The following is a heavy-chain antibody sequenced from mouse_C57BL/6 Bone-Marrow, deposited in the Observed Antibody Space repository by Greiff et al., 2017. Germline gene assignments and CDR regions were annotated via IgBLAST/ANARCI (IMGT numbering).Heavy chain of an antibody. CDR3: ARCGNYLAWFAY. D-gene: IGHD2-1*01. J-gene: IGHJ3*01. CDR1: GYTFTSYW. V-gene: IGHV1-64*01. Sequence: QVQLQQPGAELVKPGASVKLSCKASGYTFTSYWMHWVKQRPGQGLEWIGMIHPNSGSTNYNEKFKSKATLTVDKSSSTAYMQLSSLTSEDSAVYYGARCGNYLAWFAYWGQGTLVTVSA. CDR2: IHPNSGST.